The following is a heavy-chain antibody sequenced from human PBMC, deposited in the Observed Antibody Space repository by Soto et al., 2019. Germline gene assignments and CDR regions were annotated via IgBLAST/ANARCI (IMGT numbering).Heavy chain of an antibody. CDR1: GFTFSHAW. Sequence: PGGSLRLSCAASGFTFSHAWMSWVRQAPGKGLEWVGRIKGKTDAGTTDYAAPVKGRFTISREDSENTLYLQMNSLKTEDTAMYYCRWALDCSARSCIDYWGQGTLVTVSS. V-gene: IGHV3-15*01. CDR3: RWALDCSARSCIDY. D-gene: IGHD2-15*01. J-gene: IGHJ4*02. CDR2: IKGKTDAGTT.